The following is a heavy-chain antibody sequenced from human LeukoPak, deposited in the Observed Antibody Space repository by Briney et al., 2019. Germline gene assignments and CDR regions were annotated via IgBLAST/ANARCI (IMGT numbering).Heavy chain of an antibody. J-gene: IGHJ4*02. CDR1: GFTFSTYS. CDR2: ISSSGNTI. D-gene: IGHD2-2*01. V-gene: IGHV3-48*01. Sequence: GGSLRLSCAASGFTFSTYSMNWVRQAPGKGLEWVSYISSSGNTIYYADSVKGRFTISRDNAKNSLYLQMDSLKAGDTAVYYCAPVYCSSTSCYHYFEYWGQGTLVTVSS. CDR3: APVYCSSTSCYHYFEY.